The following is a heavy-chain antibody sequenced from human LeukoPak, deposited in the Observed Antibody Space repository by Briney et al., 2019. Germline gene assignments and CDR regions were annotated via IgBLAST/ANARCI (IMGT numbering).Heavy chain of an antibody. D-gene: IGHD6-6*01. J-gene: IGHJ4*02. CDR3: TADSPVSMAHSFNY. V-gene: IGHV3-15*01. Sequence: KAGGSLRLSCAASGFTFSNAWMSWVRQAPGKGLEWVGRIKSITNGGTTDYTALVQGRFTISRDDSEDTLYLQMNSLRTEDTAVYYCTADSPVSMAHSFNYWGQGTLVTVSS. CDR1: GFTFSNAW. CDR2: IKSITNGGTT.